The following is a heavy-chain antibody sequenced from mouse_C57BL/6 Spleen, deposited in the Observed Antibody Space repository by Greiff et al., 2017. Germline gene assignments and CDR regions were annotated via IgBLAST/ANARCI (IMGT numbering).Heavy chain of an antibody. V-gene: IGHV1-64*01. CDR1: GYTFTSYW. J-gene: IGHJ2*01. CDR2: IHPNSGST. CDR3: ARSDLGPRVFDY. D-gene: IGHD4-1*01. Sequence: QVQLQQPGAELVKPGASVKLSCTASGYTFTSYWMHWVKQRPGQGLEWIGMIHPNSGSTNYTEKFTSKATLTADTSSSTAYMQHSSLTSEDSAVSYCARSDLGPRVFDYWGQGTTLTVSS.